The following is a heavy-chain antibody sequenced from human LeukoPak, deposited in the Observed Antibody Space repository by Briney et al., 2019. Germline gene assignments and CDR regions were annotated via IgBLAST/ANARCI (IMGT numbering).Heavy chain of an antibody. D-gene: IGHD3-22*01. CDR2: IYPGDSDT. CDR3: ARRQYYYDSNGYFSQDYFDY. Sequence: GESLKISCKGSGYSFTSYWIGWVRQMPGKGLEWMGIIYPGDSDTRYSPSFQGQVTISADKSISTAYLQWSSLKASDTAMYYCARRQYYYDSNGYFSQDYFDYWGQGTLVTVSS. J-gene: IGHJ4*02. V-gene: IGHV5-51*01. CDR1: GYSFTSYW.